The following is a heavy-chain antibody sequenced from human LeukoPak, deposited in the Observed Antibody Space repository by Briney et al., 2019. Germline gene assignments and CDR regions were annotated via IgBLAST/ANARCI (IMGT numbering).Heavy chain of an antibody. CDR3: ARVGELDSFDY. J-gene: IGHJ4*02. CDR1: GFTFSSYS. D-gene: IGHD3-16*01. Sequence: GGSLRLSCAASGFTFSSYSMTWVRQAPGKGLEWVSSMGGNGDNTYYADSVKGRFTISRDNAKNSLYLQMNSLRAEDTAVYYCARVGELDSFDYWGQGTLVTVSS. V-gene: IGHV3-21*04. CDR2: MGGNGDNT.